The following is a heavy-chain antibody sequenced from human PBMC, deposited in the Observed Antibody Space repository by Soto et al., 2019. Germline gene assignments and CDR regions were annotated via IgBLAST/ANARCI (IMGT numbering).Heavy chain of an antibody. Sequence: GASVKVSCKASGGTFSSYAISWVRQAPGQGLEWMGGIIPIFGTANYAQKFQGRVTITADESTSTAYMELSSLRSEDTAVYYCARASYCSSTSCYSNWFDPWGQGTLVTVSS. D-gene: IGHD2-2*02. CDR1: GGTFSSYA. V-gene: IGHV1-69*13. J-gene: IGHJ5*02. CDR3: ARASYCSSTSCYSNWFDP. CDR2: IIPIFGTA.